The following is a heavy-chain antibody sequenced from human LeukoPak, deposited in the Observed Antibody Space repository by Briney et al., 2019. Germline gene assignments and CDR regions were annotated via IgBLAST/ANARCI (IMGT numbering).Heavy chain of an antibody. CDR2: VYSGGST. Sequence: LTGGSLRLSCAASGFTVSSNYMSWVRQAPGKGLEWVSVVYSGGSTYYADSAKGRFTISRDNSKNTLYLQMNSLRAEDTAVYYCARDPGIAAPYFDYWGQGTLVTVSS. CDR1: GFTVSSNY. D-gene: IGHD6-13*01. V-gene: IGHV3-66*01. J-gene: IGHJ4*02. CDR3: ARDPGIAAPYFDY.